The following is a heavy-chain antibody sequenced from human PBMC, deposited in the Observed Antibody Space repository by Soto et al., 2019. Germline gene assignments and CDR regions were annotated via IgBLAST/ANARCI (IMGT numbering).Heavy chain of an antibody. CDR1: GGSISSYY. J-gene: IGHJ4*02. V-gene: IGHV4-59*08. CDR2: IYYSGST. CDR3: ARTYSSGFDY. Sequence: SETLSLTCTVSGGSISSYYWSWIRQPPGKGLEWIGYIYYSGSTNYNPSLKSRVTISVDTSKNQFSLKLSSVTAADTAVYYCARTYSSGFDYWGQGTLVTVSS. D-gene: IGHD6-19*01.